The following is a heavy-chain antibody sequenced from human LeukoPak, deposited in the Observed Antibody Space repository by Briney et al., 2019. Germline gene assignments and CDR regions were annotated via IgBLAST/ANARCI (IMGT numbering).Heavy chain of an antibody. CDR1: GFTFSSYT. CDR2: ITSGSAYI. Sequence: PGESLRLSCAASGFTFSSYTMNWVRQAPGKGLEWVSSITSGSAYIFYADSVKGRFSISRNNAKNSLYLQMNSLRVEDTAVYFCARVSDQWRDFWGQGTLVTVSS. V-gene: IGHV3-21*01. J-gene: IGHJ4*02. D-gene: IGHD6-19*01. CDR3: ARVSDQWRDF.